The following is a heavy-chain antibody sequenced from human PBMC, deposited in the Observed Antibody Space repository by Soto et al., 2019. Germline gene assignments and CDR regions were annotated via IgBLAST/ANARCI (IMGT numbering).Heavy chain of an antibody. Sequence: QVQLQESGPGLVNPSQTLALTCSVSGGSINSASYYWSWVRQRPGKGLEWIGHIFPSGSAYYNAFLRTRLSISVDTSKNQFSLKLNSVTAADTAVYYCARLRDYYHTSGYPQGFYFDYWGQGTLVTVSS. CDR3: ARLRDYYHTSGYPQGFYFDY. CDR1: GGSINSASYY. V-gene: IGHV4-31*03. J-gene: IGHJ4*02. D-gene: IGHD3-22*01. CDR2: IFPSGSA.